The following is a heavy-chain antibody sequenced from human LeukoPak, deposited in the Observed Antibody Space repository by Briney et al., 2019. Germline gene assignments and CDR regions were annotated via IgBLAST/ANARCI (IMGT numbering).Heavy chain of an antibody. CDR2: INAGNGNT. CDR3: AREHDFLIDYSFDS. Sequence: ASVKVSCKASGYTFTTYSIFWMRQAPGQGLEWMGRINAGNGNTKYSQKLQDRVTVTRDTSANTAYVELSSLRSEDTAVYYCAREHDFLIDYSFDSWAREPWSPSPQ. CDR1: GYTFTTYS. V-gene: IGHV1-3*01. D-gene: IGHD3-3*01. J-gene: IGHJ4*02.